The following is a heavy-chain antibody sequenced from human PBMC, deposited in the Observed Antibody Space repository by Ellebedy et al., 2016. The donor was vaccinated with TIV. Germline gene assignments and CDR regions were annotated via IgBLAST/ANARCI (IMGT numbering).Heavy chain of an antibody. V-gene: IGHV1-18*01. CDR3: LGEARDYYYGMDV. Sequence: ASVKVSCKASGYTFTSYGISWVRQAPGQGLEWMGWISAYNGNTNYAQKLQGRVTMTTDTSTSTAYMELSSLRSEDTAVYYCLGEARDYYYGMDVWGQGTTVTVSS. CDR2: ISAYNGNT. CDR1: GYTFTSYG. J-gene: IGHJ6*02.